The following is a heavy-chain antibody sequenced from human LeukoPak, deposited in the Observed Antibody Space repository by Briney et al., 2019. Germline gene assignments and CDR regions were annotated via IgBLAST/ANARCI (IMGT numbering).Heavy chain of an antibody. CDR1: GYTFTSYD. D-gene: IGHD3-9*01. CDR3: ARGQFYDILTGYYYYGMDV. CDR2: MNPNSGNT. Sequence: ASVKVSCKASGYTFTSYDINWVRQATGQGLEWMGWMNPNSGNTGYAQKFQGRVTMTRNTSISTAYMELSSLRSEDTAVYYCARGQFYDILTGYYYYGMDVWGQGTTVTVSS. V-gene: IGHV1-8*01. J-gene: IGHJ6*02.